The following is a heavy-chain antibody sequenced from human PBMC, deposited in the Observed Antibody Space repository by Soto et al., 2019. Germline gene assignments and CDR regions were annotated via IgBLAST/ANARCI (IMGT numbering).Heavy chain of an antibody. V-gene: IGHV3-33*01. CDR2: IWYDGSSQ. D-gene: IGHD4-4*01. CDR3: ARDMDSNYDGMDV. Sequence: QVNLVQSGGGLVQPGRSLRLSCAASGFTFSNSGMEWLRQAPGKGLEWVARIWYDGSSQYYADSVKGRFTISRDNSKNTLYMEMNSVRVEDTAVYYCARDMDSNYDGMDVWGQGTTVIVSS. CDR1: GFTFSNSG. J-gene: IGHJ6*02.